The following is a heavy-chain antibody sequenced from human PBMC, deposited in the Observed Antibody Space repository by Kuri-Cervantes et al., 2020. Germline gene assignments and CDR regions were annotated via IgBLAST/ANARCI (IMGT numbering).Heavy chain of an antibody. CDR3: ARDLLRLGELSLLSN. J-gene: IGHJ4*02. D-gene: IGHD3-16*02. CDR2: ISSSSSTI. CDR1: GFTFSSYS. Sequence: GESLKISCAASGFTFSSYSMNWVRQAPGKGLEWVSYISSSSSTIYYADSVKGRFTISRDNDKNSLYLQMNSLRAEDTAVYYCARDLLRLGELSLLSNWGQGTLVTVSS. V-gene: IGHV3-48*01.